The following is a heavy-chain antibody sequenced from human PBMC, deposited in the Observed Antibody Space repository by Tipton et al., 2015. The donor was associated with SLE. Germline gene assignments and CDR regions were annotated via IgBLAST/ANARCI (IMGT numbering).Heavy chain of an antibody. CDR1: GGSISTYY. CDR3: ARVPRTFYYDYSGHFDY. V-gene: IGHV4-39*07. CDR2: TYYSGSP. Sequence: TLSLTCTVSGGSISTYYWSWIRQPPGKGLEYIGSTYYSGSPYYNPSLKSRVTISLDTSKNHFSLKLSSVTAADTAVYYCARVPRTFYYDYSGHFDYWGPGTLVTVSS. J-gene: IGHJ4*02. D-gene: IGHD3-22*01.